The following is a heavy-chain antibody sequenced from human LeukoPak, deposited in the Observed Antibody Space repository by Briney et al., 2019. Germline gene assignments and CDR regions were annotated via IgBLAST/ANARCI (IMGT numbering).Heavy chain of an antibody. Sequence: ASVKVSCKASGYALTGYYMHWVRHAPRRGLEWMGIINPSGGSTSYAQKFQGRVTMTRDMSTSTVYMELSSLRSEDTAVYYCARGGSGSYLSSEIQYWGQGTLVTVSS. J-gene: IGHJ4*02. V-gene: IGHV1-46*01. CDR2: INPSGGST. CDR1: GYALTGYY. CDR3: ARGGSGSYLSSEIQY. D-gene: IGHD1-26*01.